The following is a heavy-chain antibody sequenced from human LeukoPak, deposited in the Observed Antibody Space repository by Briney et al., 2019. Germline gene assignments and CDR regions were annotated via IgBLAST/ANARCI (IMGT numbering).Heavy chain of an antibody. D-gene: IGHD3-10*01. CDR3: ARGQKSAPTYGSGTYAYYFDY. Sequence: GASVKVSCKASGYTFSSYDINWVRQATGQGLEWMGWMNPNSGNTGYAQKFQGRVTMTKNTSISTAYMELSSLRSEDTAVYYCARGQKSAPTYGSGTYAYYFDYWGQGTLVTVSS. CDR1: GYTFSSYD. J-gene: IGHJ4*02. V-gene: IGHV1-8*01. CDR2: MNPNSGNT.